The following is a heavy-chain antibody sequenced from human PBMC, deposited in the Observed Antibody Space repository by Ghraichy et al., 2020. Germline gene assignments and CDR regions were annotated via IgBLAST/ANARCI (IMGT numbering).Heavy chain of an antibody. Sequence: SETLSLTCAVYGGSFSGYYWSWIRQPPGKGLEWIGEINHSGSTNYNPSLKSRVTISVDTSKNQFSLKLSSVTAADTAVYYCARGWPIAAAGPFDYWGQGTLVTVSS. CDR3: ARGWPIAAAGPFDY. V-gene: IGHV4-34*01. CDR1: GGSFSGYY. J-gene: IGHJ4*02. CDR2: INHSGST. D-gene: IGHD6-13*01.